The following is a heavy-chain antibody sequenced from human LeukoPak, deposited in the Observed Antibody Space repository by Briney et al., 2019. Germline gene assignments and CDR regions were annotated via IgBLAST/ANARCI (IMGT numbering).Heavy chain of an antibody. CDR3: ARDGFGTSPGTKLDY. V-gene: IGHV3-74*01. D-gene: IGHD1/OR15-1a*01. CDR1: GFTFRTYW. J-gene: IGHJ4*02. CDR2: IDNDGNTTST. Sequence: PGGSLRLSCAASGFTFRTYWMHWVRQAPGKGLVWVSRIDNDGNTTSTSYADSVKGRFTISRDNAKNTLYLQMNSLRAEDTAVYYCARDGFGTSPGTKLDYWGQGTLVTVSS.